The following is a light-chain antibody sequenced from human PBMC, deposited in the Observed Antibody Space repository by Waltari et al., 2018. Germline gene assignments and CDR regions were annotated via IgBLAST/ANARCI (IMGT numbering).Light chain of an antibody. CDR1: QGISSA. V-gene: IGKV1D-13*01. CDR3: PQFNNPLT. CDR2: DAS. Sequence: AIQLTQSPSSLSASVGDRVTITCRASQGISSALAWYQQKPGKAPKLLIYDASSLESGVPSRFSGSGSGTDFTLTISSLQPEDFATYYCPQFNNPLTFGGGTKVEIK. J-gene: IGKJ4*01.